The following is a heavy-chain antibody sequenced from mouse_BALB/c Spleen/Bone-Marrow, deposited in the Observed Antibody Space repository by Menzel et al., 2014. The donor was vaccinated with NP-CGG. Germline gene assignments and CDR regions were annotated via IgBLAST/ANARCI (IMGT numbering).Heavy chain of an antibody. V-gene: IGHV5-17*02. CDR3: ARSGYGDYYAMDY. Sequence: EVQVVESGGGLVQPGGSRKLSCAASGFTFSSFGVHWVRQAPEKGLEWVAYISSGSSTIYYADTVKGRFTISRDNPKNTLCLQMTGLRSEDTAMYYCARSGYGDYYAMDYWGQGTSVTVSS. CDR2: ISSGSSTI. J-gene: IGHJ4*01. D-gene: IGHD2-10*02. CDR1: GFTFSSFG.